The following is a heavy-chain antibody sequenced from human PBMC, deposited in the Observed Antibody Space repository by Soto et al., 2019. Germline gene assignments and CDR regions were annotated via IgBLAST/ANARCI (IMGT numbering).Heavy chain of an antibody. Sequence: GGSLRLSCAASGFTFNNYAMTWVRQAPGKGLEWVSTISDSGGSTHFADSVKGRFTISRDNSKNTLYLQMNSLRVEDTAVYYCAKGSLADMVATIYSWGQGTLVTVSS. V-gene: IGHV3-23*01. CDR1: GFTFNNYA. CDR2: ISDSGGST. J-gene: IGHJ4*02. D-gene: IGHD5-12*01. CDR3: AKGSLADMVATIYS.